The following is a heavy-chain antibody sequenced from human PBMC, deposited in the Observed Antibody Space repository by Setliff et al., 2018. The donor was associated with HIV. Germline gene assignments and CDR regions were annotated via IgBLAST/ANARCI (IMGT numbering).Heavy chain of an antibody. D-gene: IGHD3-10*01. Sequence: GGSLRLSCAASGFALTSWMSWVRQAPGKGLEWVDNISPDGSATYYVDSVKGRFTISRANAQNSVYLQMNSLTAEDTAMYFCTRDRWLGSDPDTFDIWGQGTMVTVSS. V-gene: IGHV3-7*01. J-gene: IGHJ3*02. CDR3: TRDRWLGSDPDTFDI. CDR2: ISPDGSAT. CDR1: GFALTSW.